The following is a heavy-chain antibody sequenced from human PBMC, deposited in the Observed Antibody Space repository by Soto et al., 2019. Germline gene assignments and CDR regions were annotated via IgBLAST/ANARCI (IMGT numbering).Heavy chain of an antibody. J-gene: IGHJ4*02. CDR2: IKSKVDGGTT. V-gene: IGHV3-15*01. CDR1: GFTFSNAW. D-gene: IGHD6-25*01. Sequence: EVQLVESGGGLVKPGESLTLSCVDSGFTFSNAWMTWVRQAPGKGLEWVGLIKSKVDGGTTDFAAPVKGRFSISRDDLKNTLYLQMNSLKNEETAVYYCTTIGEMGSARYFDYWGQGALVTVSS. CDR3: TTIGEMGSARYFDY.